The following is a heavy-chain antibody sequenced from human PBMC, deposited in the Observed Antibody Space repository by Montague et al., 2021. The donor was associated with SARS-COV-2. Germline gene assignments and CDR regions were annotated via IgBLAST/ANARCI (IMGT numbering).Heavy chain of an antibody. CDR1: GFSLSTSEVG. CDR3: AHFGILRYFDP. V-gene: IGHV2-5*02. Sequence: VKPTQTLTLTCTFSGFSLSTSEVGVGWIRQPPGKAPEFLALIXXXXDXRYKPSLKSRLTITKVTSKNQVVLTMTNVDPVDTATYYCAHFGILRYFDPWGQGTLVTVSS. D-gene: IGHD3-9*01. CDR2: IXXXXDX. J-gene: IGHJ5*02.